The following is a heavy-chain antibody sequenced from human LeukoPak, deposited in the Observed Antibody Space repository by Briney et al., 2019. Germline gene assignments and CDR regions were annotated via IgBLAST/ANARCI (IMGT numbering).Heavy chain of an antibody. CDR1: GFTFSSYW. J-gene: IGHJ5*01. D-gene: IGHD6-6*01. Sequence: GGSLRLSCAASGFTFSSYWMNWVRQAPGKGLEWVASIKYDESDIRYMDSVKGRLTVSRDNGKNSVYLQMDSLRAEDTAVYYCTRLVGWGWFDFWGQGTLVTVSS. CDR2: IKYDESDI. CDR3: TRLVGWGWFDF. V-gene: IGHV3-7*01.